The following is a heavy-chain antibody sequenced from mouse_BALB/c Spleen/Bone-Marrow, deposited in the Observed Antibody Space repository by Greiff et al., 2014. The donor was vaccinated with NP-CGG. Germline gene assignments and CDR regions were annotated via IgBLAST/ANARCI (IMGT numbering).Heavy chain of an antibody. V-gene: IGHV14-3*02. CDR2: IDPANGNT. J-gene: IGHJ2*01. Sequence: VQLQQSGAELVKPGASVKLSCTASGFNIKDTSMHWVKQRPEQGLEWIGRIDPANGNTKYDPKFQGKVTLTADKSSNTAYLQLSSLTSEDTAVYYCACNALLRLYDLDYWGQGTTLTVSS. CDR1: GFNIKDTS. CDR3: ACNALLRLYDLDY. D-gene: IGHD1-2*01.